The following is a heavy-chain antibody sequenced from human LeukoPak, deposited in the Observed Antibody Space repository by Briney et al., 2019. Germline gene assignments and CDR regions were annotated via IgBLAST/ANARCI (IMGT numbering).Heavy chain of an antibody. CDR2: ISSSGSDI. J-gene: IGHJ6*02. V-gene: IGHV3-11*01. CDR3: GRGGGGERKKNYSFYGMDV. Sequence: PGGSLRLSCEASGFRFSDYYMSWVRQAPGKGLEWLSYISSSGSDIFYADSVRGRFTVSRDNAGKSLHLQMDRLRAEDTAVYYWGRGGGGERKKNYSFYGMDVGGGGTTATVPS. CDR1: GFRFSDYY. D-gene: IGHD1-1*01.